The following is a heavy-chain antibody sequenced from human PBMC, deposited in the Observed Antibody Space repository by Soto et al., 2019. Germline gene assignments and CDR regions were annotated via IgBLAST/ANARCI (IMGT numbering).Heavy chain of an antibody. V-gene: IGHV3-48*02. Sequence: GGSLRLSCAASGFTFSSYSMNWVRQAPGKGLEWVSYISSSSSTIYYADSVKGRFTISRDNAKNSLYLQMNSLRDEDTAVYYCARVVWPLGYSNGYSSGWYYFDYWGQGTLVTVSS. CDR1: GFTFSSYS. D-gene: IGHD6-19*01. J-gene: IGHJ4*02. CDR3: ARVVWPLGYSNGYSSGWYYFDY. CDR2: ISSSSSTI.